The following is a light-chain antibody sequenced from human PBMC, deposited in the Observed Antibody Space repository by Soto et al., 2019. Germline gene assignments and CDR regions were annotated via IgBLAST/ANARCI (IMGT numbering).Light chain of an antibody. CDR2: DVS. Sequence: QSALTQPASVSGSPGQSITISCTGTSRDVGGYNYVSWYQQHPGKAPKLMIYDVSNRPSGVSNRFSGSKSGNTASLTISGLQAEDEADYYRSSYTSSSTLGVFGTGTKVTVL. V-gene: IGLV2-14*01. CDR1: SRDVGGYNY. J-gene: IGLJ1*01. CDR3: SSYTSSSTLGV.